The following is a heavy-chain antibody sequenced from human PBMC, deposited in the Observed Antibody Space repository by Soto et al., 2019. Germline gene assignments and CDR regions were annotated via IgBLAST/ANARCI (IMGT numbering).Heavy chain of an antibody. CDR2: TYYRSKWFH. CDR1: GDSVSSDITS. J-gene: IGHJ3*01. Sequence: QGQLQQSGPGLVKPSQTLSLTCAISGDSVSSDITSWNWIRQSPSRGLEWLGRTYYRSKWFHDYAASVKSRITINPDTSKNQFSVELNSMTLEDTAVYYCARGNALDVWGQGTVVTVSS. D-gene: IGHD3-10*01. V-gene: IGHV6-1*01. CDR3: ARGNALDV.